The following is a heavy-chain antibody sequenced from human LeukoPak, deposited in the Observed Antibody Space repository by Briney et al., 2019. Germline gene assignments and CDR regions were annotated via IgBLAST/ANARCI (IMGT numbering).Heavy chain of an antibody. CDR2: IKQDGSEK. CDR1: GFTFSSYW. CDR3: AKSIGSGGTLQAGMDV. D-gene: IGHD2-15*01. Sequence: GGSLRLSCAASGFTFSSYWMTWVRQAPGKGLEWVANIKQDGSEKYYVDSVKGRFTISRDNAKSSLYLQMNSLRAEDTALYYCAKSIGSGGTLQAGMDVWGQGTTVTVSS. V-gene: IGHV3-7*03. J-gene: IGHJ6*02.